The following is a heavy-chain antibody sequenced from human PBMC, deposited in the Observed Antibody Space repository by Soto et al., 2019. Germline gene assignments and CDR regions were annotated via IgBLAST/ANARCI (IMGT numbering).Heavy chain of an antibody. CDR3: ARVQSAVVVAATPHLLAFMDV. J-gene: IGHJ6*02. CDR1: GGTFSSYA. D-gene: IGHD2-15*01. V-gene: IGHV1-69*06. CDR2: IIPIFGTA. Sequence: SVKVSCKASGGTFSSYAISWVRQAPGQGLEWMGGIIPIFGTANYAQKFQGRVTITADKSTSTAYMELSSLISEDTAVYYCARVQSAVVVAATPHLLAFMDVWGQGTTVTVSS.